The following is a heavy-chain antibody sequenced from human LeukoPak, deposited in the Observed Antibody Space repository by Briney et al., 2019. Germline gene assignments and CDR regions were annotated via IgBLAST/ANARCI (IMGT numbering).Heavy chain of an antibody. J-gene: IGHJ4*02. V-gene: IGHV3-53*01. D-gene: IGHD5-18*01. CDR2: IYSGGST. Sequence: GGSLRLSCEASGFSVTSNYISWVRQAPGRGLEWVAIIYSGGSTFYADSVKGRFTISRDNSKNTLYLQMNSLRAEDTAVYYCARDPGYNYGYDYWGQGTLVTVSS. CDR3: ARDPGYNYGYDY. CDR1: GFSVTSNY.